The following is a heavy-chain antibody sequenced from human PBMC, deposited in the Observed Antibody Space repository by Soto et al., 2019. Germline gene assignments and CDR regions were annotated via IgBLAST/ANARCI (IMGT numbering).Heavy chain of an antibody. J-gene: IGHJ6*02. D-gene: IGHD3-10*01. V-gene: IGHV4-34*01. CDR2: INHSGST. Sequence: SETLSLTCAVYGGSFSGYYWSWIRQPPGKGLEWIGEINHSGSTNYNPSLKSRVTISVDTSKNQFSLKLSSVTAADTAVYYCARGAKGLLIWFGGTHDYYYYGMDVWGQGTTVTVSS. CDR1: GGSFSGYY. CDR3: ARGAKGLLIWFGGTHDYYYYGMDV.